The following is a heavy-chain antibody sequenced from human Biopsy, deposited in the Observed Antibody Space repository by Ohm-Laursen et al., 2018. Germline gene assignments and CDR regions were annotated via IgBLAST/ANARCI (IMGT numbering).Heavy chain of an antibody. Sequence: SLRLSCAATGFTFSNYWMNWVRQAPGKGLEWVAKIQRDGSEKYYVDSVTGRFTISRDNAKNSMYLQMNSLRAEDTALYYCARATSTAGTGYFDYWGQGIPVTVSS. J-gene: IGHJ4*02. V-gene: IGHV3-7*01. CDR1: GFTFSNYW. D-gene: IGHD6-13*01. CDR3: ARATSTAGTGYFDY. CDR2: IQRDGSEK.